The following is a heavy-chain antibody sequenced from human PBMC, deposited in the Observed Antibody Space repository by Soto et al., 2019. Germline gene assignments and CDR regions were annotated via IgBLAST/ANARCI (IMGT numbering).Heavy chain of an antibody. V-gene: IGHV3-64D*08. J-gene: IGHJ4*02. Sequence: PGSSLRRSCSPSGVTLSSSAIDWVRQAPGKGLEYVSAISSNGGSTYYADSVKGRFTISRDNSKNTLYLQMSSLRAEDTAVYYCVKGPTYSSGWYPFDYWGQGTLVTVSS. CDR1: GVTLSSSA. D-gene: IGHD6-19*01. CDR3: VKGPTYSSGWYPFDY. CDR2: ISSNGGST.